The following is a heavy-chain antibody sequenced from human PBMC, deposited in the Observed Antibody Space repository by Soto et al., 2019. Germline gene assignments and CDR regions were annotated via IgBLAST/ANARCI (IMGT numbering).Heavy chain of an antibody. Sequence: ASVKVSCKASGYTFTSYAMHWARQAPGQRLEWMGWINAGNGNTKYSQKFQGRVTITRDTSASTAYMELSSLRSEDTAVYYCARDTETLGPRANDALDIWGQGTMVTVSS. V-gene: IGHV1-3*01. CDR2: INAGNGNT. CDR1: GYTFTSYA. J-gene: IGHJ3*02. CDR3: ARDTETLGPRANDALDI. D-gene: IGHD3-3*02.